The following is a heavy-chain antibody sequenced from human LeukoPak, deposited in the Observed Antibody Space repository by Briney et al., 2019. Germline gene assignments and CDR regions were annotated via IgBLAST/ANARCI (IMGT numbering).Heavy chain of an antibody. CDR3: AKGSTVTKLYFEH. V-gene: IGHV3-23*01. CDR2: ISSRDGST. Sequence: GGSLRLSCAASGFTFSSYAMSWVRQAPGKGLEWVSAISSRDGSTYYADSVKGRFTISRDNSKNTLYLQVNSLRAEDTAVYYCAKGSTVTKLYFEHWGQGTLVTVSS. CDR1: GFTFSSYA. J-gene: IGHJ4*02. D-gene: IGHD1-1*01.